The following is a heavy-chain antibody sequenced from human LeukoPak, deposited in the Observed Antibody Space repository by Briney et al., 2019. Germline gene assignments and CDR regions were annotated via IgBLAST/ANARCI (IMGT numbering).Heavy chain of an antibody. Sequence: ASVKVSCKASGYTFTSYYMHWVRQAPGQGLEWMGIINPSGGSTSYAQKFQGRVTMTRDTSTSTVYMELSSLRSEDTAVYYSAREEYSSSRAYGCAFDIWGQGTMVTVSS. CDR1: GYTFTSYY. CDR3: AREEYSSSRAYGCAFDI. J-gene: IGHJ3*02. D-gene: IGHD6-6*01. V-gene: IGHV1-46*01. CDR2: INPSGGST.